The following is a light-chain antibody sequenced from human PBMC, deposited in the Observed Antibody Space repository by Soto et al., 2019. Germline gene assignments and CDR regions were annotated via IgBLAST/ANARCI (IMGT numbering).Light chain of an antibody. Sequence: EIVLTQSPATLSLSPGERATLSCRASQSVSSYLAWYQQKPGQAPRLLIYDASNRATGIPARFSGSGSGTDFTLTISSLEPEDLAVYYCQQRSNWPLPFGPGTKVDIK. CDR2: DAS. V-gene: IGKV3-11*01. CDR3: QQRSNWPLP. J-gene: IGKJ3*01. CDR1: QSVSSY.